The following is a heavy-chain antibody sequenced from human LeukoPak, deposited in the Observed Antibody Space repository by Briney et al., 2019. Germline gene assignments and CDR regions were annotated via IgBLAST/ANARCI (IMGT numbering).Heavy chain of an antibody. D-gene: IGHD6-19*01. Sequence: SETLSLTCTVSGGSIGSYYWSWIRQPPGKGLEWIGYIYYSGSTNYNPSLKSRVTISVDTSENQFSLKLSSVTAADTAVYYCARALGAVALFDYWGQGTLVTVSS. CDR1: GGSIGSYY. CDR3: ARALGAVALFDY. J-gene: IGHJ4*02. CDR2: IYYSGST. V-gene: IGHV4-59*01.